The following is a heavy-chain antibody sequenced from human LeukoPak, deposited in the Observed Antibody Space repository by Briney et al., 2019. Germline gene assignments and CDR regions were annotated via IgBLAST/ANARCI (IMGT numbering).Heavy chain of an antibody. V-gene: IGHV4-59*01. CDR1: GGSISSYY. CDR3: ARVGEGSYYNIFDY. Sequence: SETLSLTCTVSGGSISSYYWSWTRQPPGKGLEWIGYIYNSGSTKYNPSLKSRVTISVDTSKNQFSLKLSSVTAADTAVYYCARVGEGSYYNIFDYWGQGTLVTVSS. J-gene: IGHJ4*02. D-gene: IGHD3-10*01. CDR2: IYNSGST.